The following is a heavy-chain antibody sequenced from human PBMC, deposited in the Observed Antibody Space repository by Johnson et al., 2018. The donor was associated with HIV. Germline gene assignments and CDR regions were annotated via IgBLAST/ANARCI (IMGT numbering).Heavy chain of an antibody. CDR1: GFTFSSYW. CDR3: ARGPHNSSGTTLRGAFDI. J-gene: IGHJ3*02. D-gene: IGHD1-7*01. V-gene: IGHV3-30*03. Sequence: VQLVESGGGLVQPGGSLRLSCVVSGFTFSSYWMHWVRQAPGKGLVWVAVISYDGSNKYYADSVKGRFTISRDNSKNTLSLQMNSLRAEDTALSYCARGPHNSSGTTLRGAFDIWGQGTMVTVSS. CDR2: ISYDGSNK.